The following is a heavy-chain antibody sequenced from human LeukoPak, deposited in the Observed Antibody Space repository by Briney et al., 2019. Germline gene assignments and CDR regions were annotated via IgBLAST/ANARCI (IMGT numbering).Heavy chain of an antibody. CDR3: ARVVGTYAIN. D-gene: IGHD2-8*01. CDR2: INSDGSST. V-gene: IGHV3-74*01. Sequence: GGSLRLSWAASGFTFGGSTMHWVGQASGKGLVWVSRINSDGSSTSYADSVKGRFTISRDNAKNTLYLQMNSLRAEDTAVYYCARVVGTYAINWGQGTLVTVSS. CDR1: GFTFGGST. J-gene: IGHJ4*02.